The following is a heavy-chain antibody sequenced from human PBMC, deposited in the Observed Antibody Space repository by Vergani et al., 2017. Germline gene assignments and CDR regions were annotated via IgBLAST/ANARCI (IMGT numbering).Heavy chain of an antibody. V-gene: IGHV4-59*01. J-gene: IGHJ5*02. CDR2: IYYTGST. CDR1: GDSISPSY. D-gene: IGHD3-16*02. Sequence: QVHLQESGPGLVKPSETLSLTCTVSGDSISPSYWSWLRQPPGKGLEFIGYIYYTGSTNYNPSLKSRVTISVYTPKNQLSLRLSSVTAADTAVYYCARDHSLLGELSHWFDPWGQGTLVTVSS. CDR3: ARDHSLLGELSHWFDP.